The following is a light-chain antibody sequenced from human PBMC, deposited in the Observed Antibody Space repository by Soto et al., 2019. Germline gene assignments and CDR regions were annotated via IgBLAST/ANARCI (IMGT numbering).Light chain of an antibody. CDR3: AACDVSFVV. V-gene: IGLV1-44*01. Sequence: QPVLTQPPSASGTPGQGVTISCSGSRSNIGTNTVTWYQQLPGTAPKLLIYSNNQRPSGVPDRFSGSKSGTSASLAISGLQSEDEADYYCAACDVSFVVFGGGTKLTVL. CDR1: RSNIGTNT. CDR2: SNN. J-gene: IGLJ2*01.